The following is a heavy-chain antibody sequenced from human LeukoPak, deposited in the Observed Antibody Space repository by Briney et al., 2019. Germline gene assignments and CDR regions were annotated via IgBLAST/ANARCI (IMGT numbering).Heavy chain of an antibody. CDR1: GYTFTSYG. CDR2: FDPEDGET. V-gene: IGHV1-24*01. D-gene: IGHD4-23*01. Sequence: SVKVSCKASGYTFTSYGISWVRQAPGKGLEWMGGFDPEDGETIYAQKFQGRVTMTEDTSTDTAYMELSSLRSEDTAVYYCATKDYGGFDYWGQGTLVTVSS. CDR3: ATKDYGGFDY. J-gene: IGHJ4*02.